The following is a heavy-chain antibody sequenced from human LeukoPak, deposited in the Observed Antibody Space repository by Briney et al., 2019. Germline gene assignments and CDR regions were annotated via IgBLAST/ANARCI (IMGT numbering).Heavy chain of an antibody. CDR1: GYTFTSYY. V-gene: IGHV1-46*01. D-gene: IGHD4-17*01. CDR2: INPSGGST. CDR3: ASVDYGVAHYFDY. J-gene: IGHJ4*02. Sequence: ASVKVCCKASGYTFTSYYMHWVRQAPGQGLERMGIINPSGGSTSHAQKFQGRVTMTRDTSTSTVYMDLSSLRSEDTAVYYCASVDYGVAHYFDYWGQGTLVTVSS.